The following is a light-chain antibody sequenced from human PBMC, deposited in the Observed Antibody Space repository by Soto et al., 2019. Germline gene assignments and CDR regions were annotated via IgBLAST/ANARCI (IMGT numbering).Light chain of an antibody. CDR1: QSISSW. Sequence: DIQMTQSPSTLSASVGDRVTITCRASQSISSWLAWYQQRPGKAPKLLIYKASSLESGVPSRFSGSGSGTEFTLTISSLQPDDFAIYYCQQYNSCSWTFGQGTKV. V-gene: IGKV1-5*03. J-gene: IGKJ1*01. CDR2: KAS. CDR3: QQYNSCSWT.